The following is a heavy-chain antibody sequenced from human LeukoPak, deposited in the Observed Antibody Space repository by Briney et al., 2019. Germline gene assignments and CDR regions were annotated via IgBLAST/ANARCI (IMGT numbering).Heavy chain of an antibody. Sequence: GGSLRLTCAASGFTFNNYSMNWVRQAPGKGLEWVTYISSSGSTMYYVDSVKGRFTISRDNAKNSLYLQMNSLRDEDTAVYFCAREWDSWGQGTLVTVSS. CDR3: AREWDS. CDR2: ISSSGSTM. J-gene: IGHJ4*02. CDR1: GFTFNNYS. V-gene: IGHV3-48*02.